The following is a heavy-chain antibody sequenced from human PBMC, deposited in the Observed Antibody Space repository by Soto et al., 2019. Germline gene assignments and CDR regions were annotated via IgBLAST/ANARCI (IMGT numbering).Heavy chain of an antibody. Sequence: SGPTLVNPTQALTLTCSFSGFSLTSSGVGVGWFRQPPGKALEWLGLIYWNDDDRYRASLHSRLTITKDTSKNQVVLTMTNMDPEDTATYYCAHRPGGSGFRYYFDYWGQGTLVTVSS. CDR3: AHRPGGSGFRYYFDY. CDR1: GFSLTSSGVG. D-gene: IGHD6-19*01. J-gene: IGHJ4*02. CDR2: IYWNDDD. V-gene: IGHV2-5*01.